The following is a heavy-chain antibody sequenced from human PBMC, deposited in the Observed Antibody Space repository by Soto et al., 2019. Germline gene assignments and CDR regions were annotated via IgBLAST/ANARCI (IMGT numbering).Heavy chain of an antibody. D-gene: IGHD3-9*01. CDR2: INPSGGNT. CDR3: ARDYDILTGAGFGY. Sequence: ASVKVSCKASGYTFASYYMHWVRQAPGQGLEWMGIINPSGGNTNYAQKLQGRVTMTTDTSTSTAYMELRSLRSDDTAVYYCARDYDILTGAGFGYWGQGTLVTVSS. CDR1: GYTFASYY. V-gene: IGHV1-46*01. J-gene: IGHJ4*02.